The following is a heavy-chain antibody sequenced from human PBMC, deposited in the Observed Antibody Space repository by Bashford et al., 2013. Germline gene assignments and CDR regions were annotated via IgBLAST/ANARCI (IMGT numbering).Heavy chain of an antibody. J-gene: IGHJ5*02. D-gene: IGHD6-19*01. CDR3: AKDSSRDSGWIRLDP. Sequence: VASVKVXCETTGFTFTDYYIHWVRQAPGQGLEWVGRINPKNGGTDFAPKFQGRVTLTRDTSIGTAYLELSDLKSDDTAIFYCAKDSSRDSGWIRLDPWGQGTLVTVSS. V-gene: IGHV1-2*02. CDR2: INPKNGGT. CDR1: GFTFTDYY.